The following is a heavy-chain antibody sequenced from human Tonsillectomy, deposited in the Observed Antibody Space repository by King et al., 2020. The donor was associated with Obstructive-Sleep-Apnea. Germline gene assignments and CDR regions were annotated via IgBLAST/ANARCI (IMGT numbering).Heavy chain of an antibody. V-gene: IGHV3-15*01. CDR3: TPADHSGSGTYIIKTYYFDY. D-gene: IGHD3-10*01. CDR1: GFSFSNAW. Sequence: VQLVESGGDLVKPGGSLRLSCAASGFSFSNAWMSWVRQAPGKGLEWVGRIKSKADGGTSDYAAPVKGRFTILRDDSENTLSLQMNSLETEDTAVYYCTPADHSGSGTYIIKTYYFDYWGQGTLVTVSS. CDR2: IKSKADGGTS. J-gene: IGHJ4*02.